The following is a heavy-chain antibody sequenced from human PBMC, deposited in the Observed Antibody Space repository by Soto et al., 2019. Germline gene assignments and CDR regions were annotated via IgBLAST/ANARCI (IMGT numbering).Heavy chain of an antibody. V-gene: IGHV3-66*01. Sequence: EVQLVECGGGLVQPGGSLRLSCAASGFTVSSNYMNWVRQAPGKGLEWVSVIYSGGSTYYADSVKGRFTISRDNSKNTLSLQMNSLRAEDTAVYYCARDFVHGDHPEYFQHWGQGTLVTVSS. D-gene: IGHD4-17*01. CDR3: ARDFVHGDHPEYFQH. J-gene: IGHJ1*01. CDR1: GFTVSSNY. CDR2: IYSGGST.